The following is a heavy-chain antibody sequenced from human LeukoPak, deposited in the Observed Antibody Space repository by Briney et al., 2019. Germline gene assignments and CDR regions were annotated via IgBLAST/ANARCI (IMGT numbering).Heavy chain of an antibody. CDR3: ARGLNSSGWYSRSYYYYMDV. CDR1: GGSIRSYY. J-gene: IGHJ6*03. Sequence: SETLSLTCTVSGGSIRSYYWSWIRQPPGKGLEWIGEINHSGSTNYNPSLKSRVTISVDTSKNQFSLKLSSVTAADTAVYYCARGLNSSGWYSRSYYYYMDVWGKGTTVTVSS. CDR2: INHSGST. D-gene: IGHD6-19*01. V-gene: IGHV4-34*01.